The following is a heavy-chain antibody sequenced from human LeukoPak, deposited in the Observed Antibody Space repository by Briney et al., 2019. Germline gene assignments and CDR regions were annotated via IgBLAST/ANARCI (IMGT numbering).Heavy chain of an antibody. Sequence: ASVKVSCKASGYTFTSYDINWVRQATGQGLEWMGWMNPNSGNTGYAQKFQGRVTMTRNTSISTAYMELSSLRSDDTAVYYCAREDDSSGYYYFDYWGQGTLVTVSS. J-gene: IGHJ4*02. D-gene: IGHD3-22*01. CDR3: AREDDSSGYYYFDY. V-gene: IGHV1-8*01. CDR2: MNPNSGNT. CDR1: GYTFTSYD.